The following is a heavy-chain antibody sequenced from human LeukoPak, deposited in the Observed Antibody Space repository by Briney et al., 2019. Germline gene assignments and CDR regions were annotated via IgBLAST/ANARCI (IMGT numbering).Heavy chain of an antibody. CDR2: IYTSGST. V-gene: IGHV4-61*02. CDR3: AREIMSDYGGNTDAFDI. Sequence: PSETLSLTCTVSGGSISSSSYYWSWIRQPAGKGLEWIGRIYTSGSTNYNPSLKSRVTMSVDTSKNQFSLKLSSVTAADTAVYYCAREIMSDYGGNTDAFDIWGQGTMVTVSS. CDR1: GGSISSSSYY. D-gene: IGHD4-23*01. J-gene: IGHJ3*02.